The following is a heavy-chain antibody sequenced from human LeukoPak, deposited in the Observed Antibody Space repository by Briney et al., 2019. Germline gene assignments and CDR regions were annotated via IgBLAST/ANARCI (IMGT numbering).Heavy chain of an antibody. CDR2: ISYDGSNK. V-gene: IGHV3-30*09. D-gene: IGHD4-17*01. CDR3: SREPRDYAGY. J-gene: IGHJ4*02. Sequence: GGSLRLSCAGSGFTFRSYDMHWVRQAPGKGLEWVALISYDGSNKYYADSVKGRFAISRDNPKNTLYLQMNSLRAEDTAVYYCSREPRDYAGYWGQGTLVTVSS. CDR1: GFTFRSYD.